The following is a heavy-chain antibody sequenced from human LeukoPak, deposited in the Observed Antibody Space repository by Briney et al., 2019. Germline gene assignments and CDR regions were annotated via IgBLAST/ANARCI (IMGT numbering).Heavy chain of an antibody. CDR1: GVSISRYN. J-gene: IGHJ4*02. V-gene: IGHV4-59*06. CDR2: IYYSGST. CDR3: ARAEGGYYCDY. D-gene: IGHD3-22*01. Sequence: SETLSLTCTVSGVSISRYNWSWIRQHPGKGLEWIGYIYYSGSTYYNPSLKSRVTISVDTSKNQFSLKLSSVTAADTAVYYCARAEGGYYCDYWGQGTLVTVSS.